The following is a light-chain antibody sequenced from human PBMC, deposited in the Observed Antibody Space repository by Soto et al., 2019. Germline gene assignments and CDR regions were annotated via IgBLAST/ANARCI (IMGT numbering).Light chain of an antibody. CDR2: DVS. J-gene: IGLJ1*01. CDR1: SSDVGGYNY. Sequence: HSALTPPAPVSGSPGQSITISCTGTSSDVGGYNYVSWYQQHPGKAPKLMIYDVSNRPSGVSNRFSGSKSGNTASLTISGLQAEDEADYYCSSYTSSSTPLYVFGTGT. V-gene: IGLV2-14*01. CDR3: SSYTSSSTPLYV.